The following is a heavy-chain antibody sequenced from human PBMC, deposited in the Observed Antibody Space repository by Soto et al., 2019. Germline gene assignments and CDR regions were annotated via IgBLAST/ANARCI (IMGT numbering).Heavy chain of an antibody. D-gene: IGHD6-19*01. J-gene: IGHJ4*02. CDR3: AKYWYSIGSHFDY. CDR1: GFTFSSYW. V-gene: IGHV3-7*03. CDR2: IAHDGSEK. Sequence: GGSLRLACAVAGFTFSSYWLIWVRQAPGRGLEWVATIAHDGSEKFYVDSVKGRFTISRDNTKNTLYLQINSLRAEDTAVYYCAKYWYSIGSHFDYCGEGT.